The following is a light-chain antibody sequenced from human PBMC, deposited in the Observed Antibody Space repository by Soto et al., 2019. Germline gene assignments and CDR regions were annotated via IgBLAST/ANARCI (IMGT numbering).Light chain of an antibody. CDR2: EVS. V-gene: IGLV2-14*01. J-gene: IGLJ2*01. CDR3: SSYTSSNTPHLV. Sequence: QSALTQPASVSGSPGQSITISCTGTSSDVGDYNYVSWYQQHPGKAPKLMIYEVSDRPSGVSNRFSGSKAGNTASLTISGLQAEDEADYYCSSYTSSNTPHLVFGGGTKLTVL. CDR1: SSDVGDYNY.